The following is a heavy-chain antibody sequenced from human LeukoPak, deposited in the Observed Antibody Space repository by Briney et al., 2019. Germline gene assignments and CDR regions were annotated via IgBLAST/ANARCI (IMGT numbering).Heavy chain of an antibody. V-gene: IGHV4-59*01. CDR1: GGSISSYY. Sequence: SETLSLTCTVSGGSISSYYWSWIRQPPGEGLEWIGYIYYSGSTNYNPSLKSRVTISVDTSKNHFSLKLTSVTAADTAVYYCARDGHYYHRYRGMDVWCEGTRVSVP. CDR2: IYYSGST. CDR3: ARDGHYYHRYRGMDV. J-gene: IGHJ6*01. D-gene: IGHD3-22*01.